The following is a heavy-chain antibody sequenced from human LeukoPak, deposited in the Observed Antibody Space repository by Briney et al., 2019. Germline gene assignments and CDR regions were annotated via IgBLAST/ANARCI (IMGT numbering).Heavy chain of an antibody. CDR1: GFTFSSYW. D-gene: IGHD3-16*02. J-gene: IGHJ4*02. Sequence: GGSLRLSCAASGFTFSSYWMSWVRQAPGKGLEWVANIKQDGSEKYYVDSVKGRFTISRDNAKNSLYLQMNSLRAEDTAVYYCARDSSYRNARAFDYWGQGTLVTVSS. V-gene: IGHV3-7*01. CDR3: ARDSSYRNARAFDY. CDR2: IKQDGSEK.